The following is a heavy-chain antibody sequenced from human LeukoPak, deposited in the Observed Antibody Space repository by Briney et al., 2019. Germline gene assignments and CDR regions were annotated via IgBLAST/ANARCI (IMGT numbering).Heavy chain of an antibody. J-gene: IGHJ3*02. CDR2: ISSTSSYI. CDR1: GFTFSSYT. Sequence: GGSLSLSCAASGFTFSSYTMDWVRRAPGKGLEWVSSISSTSSYILYADSVKGRFSISRDNANHSLYLLMNSLSAEDTAVYYCANSAPSDIWGRGTVVTVSS. CDR3: ANSAPSDI. V-gene: IGHV3-21*01.